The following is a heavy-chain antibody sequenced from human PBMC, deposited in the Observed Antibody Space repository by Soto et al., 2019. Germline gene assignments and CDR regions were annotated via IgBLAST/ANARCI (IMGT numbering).Heavy chain of an antibody. Sequence: ESGGGVVPPGRSLRLSCAASEFTFSTYGMHWVRQAPGKGLEWVAVISYDGSNKYYADSVKGRFTISRDNSKNTLYLQMNSLTAEDTAVYYCAKDSSLMAAGGTVDYWGQGTLVTVSS. CDR2: ISYDGSNK. CDR1: EFTFSTYG. V-gene: IGHV3-30*18. D-gene: IGHD6-13*01. J-gene: IGHJ4*02. CDR3: AKDSSLMAAGGTVDY.